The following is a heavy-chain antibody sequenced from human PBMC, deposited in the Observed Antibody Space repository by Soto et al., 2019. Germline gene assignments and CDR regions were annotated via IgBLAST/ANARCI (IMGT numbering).Heavy chain of an antibody. CDR3: ARGADILTGYPDDYYYYMDV. D-gene: IGHD3-9*01. V-gene: IGHV1-3*01. J-gene: IGHJ6*03. CDR2: INAGNGNT. CDR1: GYTFTSYA. Sequence: ASVKVSCKASGYTFTSYAMHWVRQAPGQRLEWMGWINAGNGNTKYSQKFQGRVTITRDTSASTAYMELSSLRSEDTTVYYCARGADILTGYPDDYYYYMDVWGKGTTVTVSS.